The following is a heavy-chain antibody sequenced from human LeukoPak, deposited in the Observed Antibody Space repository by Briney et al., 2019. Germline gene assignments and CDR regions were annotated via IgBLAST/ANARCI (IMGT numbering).Heavy chain of an antibody. CDR1: GFTFSTYW. J-gene: IGHJ4*02. V-gene: IGHV3-7*01. D-gene: IGHD4-23*01. CDR2: IYKDGSVK. Sequence: GGSLRLSCAASGFTFSTYWMNWVRQAPGKGLEWVGNIYKDGSVKNYVDSVKGRFTISRDNTKNSLYLEMNNLRVEDTAIYYCATSFDSSGNDWGRGTLVTVSS. CDR3: ATSFDSSGND.